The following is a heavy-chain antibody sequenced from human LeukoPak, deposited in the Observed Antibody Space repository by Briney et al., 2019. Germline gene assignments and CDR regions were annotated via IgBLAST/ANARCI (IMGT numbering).Heavy chain of an antibody. J-gene: IGHJ4*02. V-gene: IGHV4-4*07. CDR3: ARVGPAGRFYYFDY. D-gene: IGHD6-19*01. CDR1: GGSISSYY. Sequence: MTSETLSLACTVSGGSISSYYWSWIRQPAGKGLEWIGRIYTSGSTNYNPSLKSRVTMSVDTSKNQFSLKLSSVTAADTAVYYCARVGPAGRFYYFDYWGQGTLVTVSS. CDR2: IYTSGST.